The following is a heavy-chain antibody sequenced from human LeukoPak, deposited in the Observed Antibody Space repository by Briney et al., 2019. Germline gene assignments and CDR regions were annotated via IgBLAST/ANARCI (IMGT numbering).Heavy chain of an antibody. J-gene: IGHJ4*02. V-gene: IGHV3-30*03. Sequence: GRSLRLSCVASGITFSGYGMHWVRQAPGKGLEWVAGMSSDGSINLYTDSVKGRFTISRDNSKNTLYLQTNSLRVEDTAVYSCARDDDTSGHFSYFGFWGQGTLVTVSS. CDR3: ARDDDTSGHFSYFGF. CDR1: GITFSGYG. CDR2: MSSDGSIN. D-gene: IGHD3-22*01.